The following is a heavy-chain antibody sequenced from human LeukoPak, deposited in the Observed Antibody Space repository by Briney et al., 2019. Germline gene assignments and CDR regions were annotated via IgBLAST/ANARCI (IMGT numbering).Heavy chain of an antibody. D-gene: IGHD6-13*01. CDR3: AGGQVKQQLLPRTGSRDYYYYMDV. J-gene: IGHJ6*03. CDR1: GGSISSYY. Sequence: SETLSLTRTVSGGSISSYYWSWIRQPPGKGLEWIGYFYYSGSTNYNPSLKSRVTISVDTSKNQFSLKLSSVTAADTAVYYCAGGQVKQQLLPRTGSRDYYYYMDVWGKGTTVTVSS. CDR2: FYYSGST. V-gene: IGHV4-59*12.